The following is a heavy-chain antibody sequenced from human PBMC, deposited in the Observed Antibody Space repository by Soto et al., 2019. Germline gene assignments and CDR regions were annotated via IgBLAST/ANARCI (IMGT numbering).Heavy chain of an antibody. CDR2: TNSDGTDS. V-gene: IGHV3-43D*04. J-gene: IGHJ4*02. CDR3: AKSLYYYDSSPLDH. D-gene: IGHD3-22*01. CDR1: GFNFEDYA. Sequence: GGSLRLSCAAAGFNFEDYAMHWVRQVPGKGLEWVSLTNSDGTDSYYMDSVKGRFTISRDNAKSTLYLQMDRLRPEDTALYFCAKSLYYYDSSPLDHWGQGTLVTVSS.